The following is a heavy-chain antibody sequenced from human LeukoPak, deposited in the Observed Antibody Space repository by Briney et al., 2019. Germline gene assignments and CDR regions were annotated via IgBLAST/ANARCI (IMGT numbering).Heavy chain of an antibody. D-gene: IGHD5-12*01. J-gene: IGHJ4*02. V-gene: IGHV3-21*01. CDR1: GFTFSSYS. CDR3: ARASGYQYYFDY. Sequence: GGSLRLSCAASGFTFSSYSMNWVRLAPGKGLEWVSSISSSRSYIYYADSVKGRFTISRDNAKNSLYLQMNSLRAEDTAVYYCARASGYQYYFDYWGQGTLVTVSS. CDR2: ISSSRSYI.